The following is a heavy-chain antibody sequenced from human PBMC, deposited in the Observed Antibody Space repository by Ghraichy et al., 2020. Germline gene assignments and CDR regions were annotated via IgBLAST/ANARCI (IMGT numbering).Heavy chain of an antibody. CDR2: IYTNGST. V-gene: IGHV4-4*07. J-gene: IGHJ4*02. D-gene: IGHD3-22*01. CDR1: GGSISSSY. Sequence: SETLSLTCTVSGGSISSSYWNWIRQPAGHGLELIGLIYTNGSTNYNPSLKSRVTMSVDTSKNQFSLKLSSVTAADTAVYYCARVYDSSGLDYWGQGTLVTVSS. CDR3: ARVYDSSGLDY.